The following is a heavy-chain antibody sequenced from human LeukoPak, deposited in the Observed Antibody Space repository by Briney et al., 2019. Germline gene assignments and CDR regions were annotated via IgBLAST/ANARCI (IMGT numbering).Heavy chain of an antibody. D-gene: IGHD3-16*01. CDR1: GGSISSYY. CDR2: ISTTGST. V-gene: IGHV4-4*07. CDR3: ARVPLLYDYVRKDY. Sequence: SETLSLTCTVSGGSISSYYWSWIRQPAGKGLEWIGRISTTGSTNYNPSLKSRVTISVDTSKNQFSLKLSSVTAADTAVYYCARVPLLYDYVRKDYWGQGTLVTVSS. J-gene: IGHJ4*02.